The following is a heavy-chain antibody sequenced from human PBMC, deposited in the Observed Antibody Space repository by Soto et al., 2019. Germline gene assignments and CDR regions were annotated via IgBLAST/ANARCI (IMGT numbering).Heavy chain of an antibody. CDR3: AAARSGSYRGSFDY. CDR1: GFTFTSSA. J-gene: IGHJ4*02. CDR2: IVVGSGNT. D-gene: IGHD1-26*01. V-gene: IGHV1-58*01. Sequence: SVKVSCKACGFTFTSSAVQWVRQARGQRLEWIGWIVVGSGNTNYAQKFQERVTITRDMSTSTTYMELSSLRSEDTAVYYCAAARSGSYRGSFDYWGQGTLVTVSS.